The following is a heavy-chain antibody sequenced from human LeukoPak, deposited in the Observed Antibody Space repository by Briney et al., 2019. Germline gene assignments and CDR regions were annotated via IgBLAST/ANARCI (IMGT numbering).Heavy chain of an antibody. D-gene: IGHD4-17*01. CDR1: GFTFSSYG. J-gene: IGHJ6*02. CDR3: ARDAHPLYGVRPLYGMDV. CDR2: IWYDGSNK. Sequence: GGSLRLSCAASGFTFSSYGMHWVRQAPGKGLEWVAVIWYDGSNKYYADSVKGRFTISRDNSKNTLYLQMNSLRAEDTAVYYCARDAHPLYGVRPLYGMDVWGQGTRSPSP. V-gene: IGHV3-33*01.